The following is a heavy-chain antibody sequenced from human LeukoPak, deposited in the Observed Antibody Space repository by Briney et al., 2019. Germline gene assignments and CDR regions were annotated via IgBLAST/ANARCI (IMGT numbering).Heavy chain of an antibody. V-gene: IGHV4-59*01. J-gene: IGHJ4*02. CDR3: ARAGGGNTAMDLDY. CDR1: GVSISSYY. CDR2: IFYSGRT. D-gene: IGHD5-18*01. Sequence: SETLPLTCTVSGVSISSYYWSWIRQPPGKGLEWIGYIFYSGRTSYNPSLKSRVTISLDTSKNQFSLMLSSVTAADTAFYYCARAGGGNTAMDLDYWGQGTLVTVSS.